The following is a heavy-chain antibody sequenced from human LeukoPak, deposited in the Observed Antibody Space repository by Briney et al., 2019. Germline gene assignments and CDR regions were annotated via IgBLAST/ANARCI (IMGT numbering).Heavy chain of an antibody. D-gene: IGHD5-18*01. CDR1: GYTFTSYG. J-gene: IGHJ4*02. CDR2: ISAYSGNT. CDR3: ARGLNPYENTAMVTD. Sequence: ASVKVSRKASGYTFTSYGISWVRQAPGQGLEWMGWISAYSGNTNYAQKLQGRVTMTTDTSTSTAYMELRSLRSDDTAVYYCARGLNPYENTAMVTDWGQGSLVTVSS. V-gene: IGHV1-18*01.